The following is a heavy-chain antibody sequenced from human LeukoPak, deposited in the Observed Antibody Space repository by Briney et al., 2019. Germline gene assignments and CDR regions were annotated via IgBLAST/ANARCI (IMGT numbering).Heavy chain of an antibody. Sequence: PGGSLRLSCAASGFTFRNYAMSWLRQARGKGLEWVSAIGGSGGSTYYADSVKGRFTISRDNSKNTLYLQMNSLRAEDTAVYYCEKALLNMVRGVHNEIDYWGGGNLVTVSS. CDR3: EKALLNMVRGVHNEIDY. CDR2: IGGSGGST. D-gene: IGHD3-10*01. CDR1: GFTFRNYA. J-gene: IGHJ4*02. V-gene: IGHV3-23*01.